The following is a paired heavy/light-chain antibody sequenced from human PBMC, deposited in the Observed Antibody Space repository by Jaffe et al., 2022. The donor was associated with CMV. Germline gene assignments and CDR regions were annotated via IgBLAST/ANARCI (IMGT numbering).Light chain of an antibody. Sequence: DIQMTQSPSSLSASVGDRVTITCRASQNINTYLNWYQQKPGKAPKLLISYASSVQSGVPSRFSGGGSGTDFTLTISSLQPEDFATYYCQQSQSTLITFGQGTRLEIK. J-gene: IGKJ5*01. CDR1: QNINTY. V-gene: IGKV1-39*01. CDR3: QQSQSTLIT. CDR2: YAS.
Heavy chain of an antibody. CDR3: ARSTDTSYYYPLDY. CDR1: GFTFTAYG. CDR2: IWYDGSNR. J-gene: IGHJ4*02. V-gene: IGHV3-33*08. Sequence: QVQLVESGGGVVQPGNSLRLSCAASGFTFTAYGMHWVRQAPGKGLEWVAFIWYDGSNRYYADSVKGRFIISRDNSKNILYLQINSLRAEDTALYYCARSTDTSYYYPLDYWGQGTMVTVSS. D-gene: IGHD3-10*01.